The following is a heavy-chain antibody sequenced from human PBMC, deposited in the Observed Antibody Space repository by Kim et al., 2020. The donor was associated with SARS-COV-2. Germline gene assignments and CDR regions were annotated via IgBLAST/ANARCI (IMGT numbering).Heavy chain of an antibody. V-gene: IGHV4-39*07. J-gene: IGHJ4*02. CDR1: GGSISSSSYY. Sequence: SETLSLTCTVSGGSISSSSYYWGWIRQPPGKGLEWIGSIYYSGSTYYHPSLKSRVTISVDTSKNQFSLKLLSVTAADTAVYYCAGMVVVVRVDYWGQGTLVTVYS. D-gene: IGHD3-22*01. CDR2: IYYSGST. CDR3: AGMVVVVRVDY.